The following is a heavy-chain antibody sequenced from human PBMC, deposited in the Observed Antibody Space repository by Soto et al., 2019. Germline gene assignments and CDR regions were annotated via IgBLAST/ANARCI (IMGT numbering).Heavy chain of an antibody. D-gene: IGHD2-15*01. CDR1: GYTFNTSG. CDR2: ISTYNGDT. J-gene: IGHJ6*02. CDR3: ARAGAAPYYYYGMDV. V-gene: IGHV1-18*01. Sequence: QVQLVQSGAEARKPGASVKVSCKASGYTFNTSGMSWLRQAPGQGLEWMGWISTYNGDTNDAPKFQDRVTMTSDTSTSTVYIELRSLSSDDTAVYYCARAGAAPYYYYGMDVWGQGTRVTVSS.